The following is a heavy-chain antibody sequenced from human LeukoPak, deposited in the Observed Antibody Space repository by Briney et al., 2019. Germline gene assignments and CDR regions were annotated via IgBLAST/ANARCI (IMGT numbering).Heavy chain of an antibody. CDR1: GFTFSSYA. J-gene: IGHJ4*02. D-gene: IGHD3-22*01. Sequence: GGSLRLSCAASGFTFSSYAMSWVRQAPGKGLEWVAVISYDGSNKYYADSVKGRFTISRDNSKNTLYLQMNSLRAEDTAVYYCARDPGGESSGPFFDFWGQGTLVTVSS. V-gene: IGHV3-30-3*01. CDR3: ARDPGGESSGPFFDF. CDR2: ISYDGSNK.